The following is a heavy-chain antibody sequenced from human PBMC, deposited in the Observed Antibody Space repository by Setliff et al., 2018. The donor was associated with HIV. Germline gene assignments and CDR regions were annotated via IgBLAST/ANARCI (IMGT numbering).Heavy chain of an antibody. CDR2: MNPNSGNT. J-gene: IGHJ6*03. D-gene: IGHD3-10*01. Sequence: EASVKVSCKASGYTFSSYDINWVRQATGQGLEWMGWMNPNSGNTGYAQKFQGRVTMTRNTAISTAYMELSSLRSEDTAVYYWWRGQGGLWVGGYGISSNYYYYMDVWGKGTTVTVSS. CDR1: GYTFSSYD. CDR3: WRGQGGLWVGGYGISSNYYYYMDV. V-gene: IGHV1-8*02.